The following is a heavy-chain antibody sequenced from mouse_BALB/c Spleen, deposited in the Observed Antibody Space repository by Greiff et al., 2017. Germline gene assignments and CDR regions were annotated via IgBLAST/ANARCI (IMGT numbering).Heavy chain of an antibody. CDR3: AREGYDGYYWYFDV. Sequence: VQLKESGGGLVKPGGSLKLSCAASGFTFSSYAMSWVRQSPEKRLEWVAEISSGGSYTYYPDTVTGRFTISRDNAKNTLYLEMSSLRSEDTAMYYCAREGYDGYYWYFDVWGAGTTVTVSS. CDR1: GFTFSSYA. CDR2: ISSGGSYT. V-gene: IGHV5-9-4*01. J-gene: IGHJ1*01. D-gene: IGHD2-3*01.